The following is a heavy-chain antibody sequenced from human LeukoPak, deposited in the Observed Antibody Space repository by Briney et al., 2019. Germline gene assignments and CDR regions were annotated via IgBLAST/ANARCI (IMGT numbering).Heavy chain of an antibody. V-gene: IGHV3-30*04. CDR2: ISYDGSNK. Sequence: GRALRLSCAASGFTFSSYAMHRVRQAPGKGLEGGAVISYDGSNKYYADSVKGRFTISRDNSKNTLYLQMNSLRAEDTAVYYCARGDYGDSNFDYWGQGTLVTVSS. CDR3: ARGDYGDSNFDY. D-gene: IGHD4-17*01. J-gene: IGHJ4*02. CDR1: GFTFSSYA.